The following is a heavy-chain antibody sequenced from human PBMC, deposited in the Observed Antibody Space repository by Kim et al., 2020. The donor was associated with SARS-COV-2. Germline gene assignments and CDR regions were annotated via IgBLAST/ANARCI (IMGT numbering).Heavy chain of an antibody. V-gene: IGHV3-33*08. D-gene: IGHD3-22*01. CDR3: ARDRGGRSRPTYDSSGYYPPYYYYGMDV. Sequence: GGSLRLSCAASGFTFSSYGMHWVRQAPGKGLEWVAVIWYDGSNKYYADSVKGRFTISRDNSKNTLYLQMNSLRAEDTAVYYCARDRGGRSRPTYDSSGYYPPYYYYGMDVWGQGTTVTVSS. CDR2: IWYDGSNK. J-gene: IGHJ6*02. CDR1: GFTFSSYG.